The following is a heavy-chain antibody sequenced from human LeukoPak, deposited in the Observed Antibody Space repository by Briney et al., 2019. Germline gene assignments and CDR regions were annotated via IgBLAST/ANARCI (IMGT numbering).Heavy chain of an antibody. CDR3: ARTKYYDFWSGYSNQYYFDY. CDR1: GYTFTSYD. D-gene: IGHD3-3*01. V-gene: IGHV1-8*01. J-gene: IGHJ4*02. CDR2: MNPNSGNT. Sequence: ASVKVSCKASGYTFTSYDINWVRQATGQGLEWMGRMNPNSGNTGYAQKFQGRVTMTRNTSISTAYMELSSLRSEDTAVYYCARTKYYDFWSGYSNQYYFDYWGQGTLVTVSS.